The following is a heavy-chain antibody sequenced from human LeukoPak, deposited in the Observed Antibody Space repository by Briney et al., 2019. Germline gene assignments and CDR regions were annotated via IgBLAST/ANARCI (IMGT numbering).Heavy chain of an antibody. J-gene: IGHJ6*03. Sequence: GGSLRLSCAASGFTFNRYWMSWVRQAPGKELQWVANIKQDGSAKYYVDSVKGRFTISRDNAKNSLYLQMNSLRAEDTAVYYCARDSYSGSYFYYYMDVWGKGTTVTVSS. D-gene: IGHD1-26*01. CDR2: IKQDGSAK. V-gene: IGHV3-7*01. CDR3: ARDSYSGSYFYYYMDV. CDR1: GFTFNRYW.